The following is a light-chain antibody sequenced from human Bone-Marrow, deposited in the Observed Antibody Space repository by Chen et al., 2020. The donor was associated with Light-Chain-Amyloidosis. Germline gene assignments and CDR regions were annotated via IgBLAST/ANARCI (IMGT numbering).Light chain of an antibody. CDR3: QQYDVWPPYT. Sequence: EVVMTQSPATLSVSPGETATLSCRASRTVGINLAWYQQKPGQAPRLLINGASARVTGVPARFSGSGSGTDFTLTITGRQSEDFAVYYCQQYDVWPPYTFGQGTQLEIK. V-gene: IGKV3-15*01. J-gene: IGKJ2*01. CDR2: GAS. CDR1: RTVGIN.